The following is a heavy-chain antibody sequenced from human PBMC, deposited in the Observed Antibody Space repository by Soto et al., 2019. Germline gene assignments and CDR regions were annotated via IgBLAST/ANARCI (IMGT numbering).Heavy chain of an antibody. J-gene: IGHJ3*02. CDR1: GGSISSGGYY. Sequence: QVQLQESGPGLVKPSQTLSLTCTVSGGSISSGGYYWSWIRQHPGKGLEWIGYIYYSGSTYYNPSLKSRVTISVDTSKNQFSLKLSSVTAADTAVYYCARDRYNWNDQTQTDAFDIWGQGTMVTVSS. D-gene: IGHD1-1*01. CDR2: IYYSGST. V-gene: IGHV4-31*03. CDR3: ARDRYNWNDQTQTDAFDI.